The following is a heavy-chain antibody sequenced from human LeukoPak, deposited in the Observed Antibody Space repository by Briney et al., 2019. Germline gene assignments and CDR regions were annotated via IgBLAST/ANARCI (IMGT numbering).Heavy chain of an antibody. J-gene: IGHJ4*02. CDR2: ISGSGGST. Sequence: GGSLRLSCAASGFTFSSYAMSWVRQAPGKGLKWVSAISGSGGSTYYADSVKGRFTISRDNSKNTLYLQMNSLRAEDTAVYYCAKDVPYYYDSSGIYWGQGTLVTVSS. V-gene: IGHV3-23*01. D-gene: IGHD3-22*01. CDR1: GFTFSSYA. CDR3: AKDVPYYYDSSGIY.